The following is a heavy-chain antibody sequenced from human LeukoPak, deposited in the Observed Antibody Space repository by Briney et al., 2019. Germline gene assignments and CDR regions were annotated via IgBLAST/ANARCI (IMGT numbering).Heavy chain of an antibody. Sequence: GGSLRLSCAASGFTFSSYAMSWVRQAPGKGLEWVSYISSSSSTIYYADSVKGRFTISRDNAKNSLYLQMNSLRAEDTAVYYCARDLNDFWSGYSYDYWGQGTLVTVSS. CDR2: ISSSSSTI. D-gene: IGHD3-3*01. CDR3: ARDLNDFWSGYSYDY. CDR1: GFTFSSYA. V-gene: IGHV3-48*01. J-gene: IGHJ4*02.